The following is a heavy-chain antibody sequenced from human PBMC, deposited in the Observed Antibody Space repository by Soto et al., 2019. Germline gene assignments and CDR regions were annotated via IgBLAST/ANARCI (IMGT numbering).Heavy chain of an antibody. D-gene: IGHD3-3*01. CDR2: INDSGST. Sequence: QVQLQESGPGLVKPSETLSLTCTVSGGSISSYYWSWIRQPPGKGLEWIGHINDSGSTNYNPSLKRRVTRTVDTAKNQFSLKLSDVTAADAAVYYWARHYGHYDFWSGYYETESTKSWFDPWGQGTLVTVSS. CDR3: ARHYGHYDFWSGYYETESTKSWFDP. V-gene: IGHV4-59*08. J-gene: IGHJ5*02. CDR1: GGSISSYY.